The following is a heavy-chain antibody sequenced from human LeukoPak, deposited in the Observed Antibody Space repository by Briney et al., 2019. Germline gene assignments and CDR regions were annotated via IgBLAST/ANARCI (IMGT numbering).Heavy chain of an antibody. V-gene: IGHV4-34*01. J-gene: IGHJ4*02. CDR3: ARGSTSHCIDY. Sequence: SETLSLTCAVYGGSFSGYYWSWIRQPPGKGLEWIGEINHSGSTNYNPSLKSRVTISVDTSKNQFSLKLSSVTVADTAVYYCARGSTSHCIDYWGQGTLVTVSS. CDR1: GGSFSGYY. D-gene: IGHD2-2*01. CDR2: INHSGST.